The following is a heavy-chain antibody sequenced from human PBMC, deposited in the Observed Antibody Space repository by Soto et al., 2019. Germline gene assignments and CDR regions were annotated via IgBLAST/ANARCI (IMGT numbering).Heavy chain of an antibody. D-gene: IGHD4-17*01. CDR1: GFTFSGSA. V-gene: IGHV3-73*02. CDR3: TRHLGDYGPDYYYYGMDV. CDR2: IRSKANSYAT. Sequence: EVQLVESGGVLVQPGGSLKLSCAASGFTFSGSAMHWVRQASGKGLEWVGRIRSKANSYATAYAASVKGRFTISRDDSKNTAYLQMNSLKTEDTAVYYCTRHLGDYGPDYYYYGMDVWGQGTTVTVSS. J-gene: IGHJ6*02.